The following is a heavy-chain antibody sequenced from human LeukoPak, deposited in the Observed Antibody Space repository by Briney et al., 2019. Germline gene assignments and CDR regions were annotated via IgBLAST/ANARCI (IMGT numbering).Heavy chain of an antibody. D-gene: IGHD2-2*01. V-gene: IGHV3-23*01. J-gene: IGHJ4*02. CDR3: AKQSVPADFDY. CDR2: ISDSGGST. Sequence: GGSLRLSCATSGFTFSSYAMSWVRQAPGKGLEWVSAISDSGGSTYYADSVKGRFTISRDNSKNTLYLQMNSLRAEDTAVYYCAKQSVPADFDYWGQGTLVTVSS. CDR1: GFTFSSYA.